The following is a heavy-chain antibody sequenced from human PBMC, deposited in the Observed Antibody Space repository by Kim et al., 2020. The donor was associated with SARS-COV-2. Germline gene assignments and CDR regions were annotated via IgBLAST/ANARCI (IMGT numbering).Heavy chain of an antibody. V-gene: IGHV3-7*01. CDR1: GFTFSTHW. CDR3: GRDMDV. Sequence: GGSLRLSCAASGFTFSTHWMNWIRQAPGKGLEWVANIKTDGRAQYYVDSVKGRFTISRDNAKNSLYLQMNSLRADGTAVYYCGRDMDVWGQGTTVTVSS. CDR2: IKTDGRAQ. J-gene: IGHJ6*02.